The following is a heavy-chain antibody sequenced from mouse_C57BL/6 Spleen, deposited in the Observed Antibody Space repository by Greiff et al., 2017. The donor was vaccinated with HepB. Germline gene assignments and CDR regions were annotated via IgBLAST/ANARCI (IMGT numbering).Heavy chain of an antibody. CDR3: AREVYGNYVLWFAY. D-gene: IGHD2-1*01. V-gene: IGHV1-76*01. CDR2: IYPGSGNT. CDR1: GYTFTDYY. J-gene: IGHJ3*01. Sequence: QVQLQQSGAELVRPGASVKLSCKASGYTFTDYYINWVKQRPGQGLEWIARIYPGSGNTYYNEKFKGKATLTAEKSSSTAYMQLSSLTSEDSAVYFCAREVYGNYVLWFAYWGQGTLVTVSA.